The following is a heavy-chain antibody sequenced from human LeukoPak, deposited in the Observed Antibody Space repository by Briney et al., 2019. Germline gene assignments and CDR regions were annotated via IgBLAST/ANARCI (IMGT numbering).Heavy chain of an antibody. Sequence: GASVKVSCKAAGYNFPAYFVHWVRQAPGQGLEWMGRINPNGGDTNYAQKFQGRVTMASDTSISTAYMELSSLRCDDTAVYYCARDLRLAVAGTGEAFDIWGQGTMVTVSS. CDR2: INPNGGDT. CDR3: ARDLRLAVAGTGEAFDI. J-gene: IGHJ3*02. V-gene: IGHV1-2*06. CDR1: GYNFPAYF. D-gene: IGHD6-19*01.